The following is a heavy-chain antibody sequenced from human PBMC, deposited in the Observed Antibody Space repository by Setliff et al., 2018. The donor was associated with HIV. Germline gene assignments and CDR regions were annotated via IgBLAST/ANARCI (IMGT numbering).Heavy chain of an antibody. Sequence: PSETLSLTCAVYTESLTRYDWAWIRQSPEKGLEWIGEIDDSGSIIYNPSLKSRVTISIDTSKNQFSLKLSSVTAADTAVYYCARSEGIAWFDPWGQGTLVTVSS. CDR1: TESLTRYD. V-gene: IGHV4-34*01. CDR3: ARSEGIAWFDP. D-gene: IGHD3-3*01. J-gene: IGHJ5*02. CDR2: IDDSGSI.